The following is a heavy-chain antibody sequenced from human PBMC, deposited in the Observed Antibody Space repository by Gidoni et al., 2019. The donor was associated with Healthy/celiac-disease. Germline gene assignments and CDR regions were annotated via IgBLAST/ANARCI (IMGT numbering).Heavy chain of an antibody. CDR1: GFTFSSYG. D-gene: IGHD3-22*01. Sequence: QVQLVESGGGVVQPGRSLRLSCAASGFTFSSYGMHWVRQAPGKGLEWVAVIWYDGSNKYYADSVKGRFTISRDNSKNTLYLQMNSLRAEDTAVYYCARVGLRYDSSGADWWGQGTLVTVSS. J-gene: IGHJ4*02. V-gene: IGHV3-33*01. CDR2: IWYDGSNK. CDR3: ARVGLRYDSSGADW.